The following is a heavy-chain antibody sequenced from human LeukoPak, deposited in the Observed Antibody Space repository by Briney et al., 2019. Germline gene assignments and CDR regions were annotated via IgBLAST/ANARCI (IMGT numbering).Heavy chain of an antibody. CDR3: AKATPYGTTWVGGFDL. Sequence: GGSLRLSCAGSGFAFTKFAMTWVRQAPGKGLEWVSSMGPTGDTYYLDSVKGRFSLSRDVSKSTMSLQMSTLRVDDTAVYFCAKATPYGTTWVGGFDLWGQGTMVTVSS. D-gene: IGHD1-14*01. CDR2: MGPTGDT. V-gene: IGHV3-23*01. J-gene: IGHJ3*01. CDR1: GFAFTKFA.